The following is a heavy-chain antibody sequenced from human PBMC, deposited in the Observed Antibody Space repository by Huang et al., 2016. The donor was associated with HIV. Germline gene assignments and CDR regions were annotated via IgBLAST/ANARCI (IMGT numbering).Heavy chain of an antibody. D-gene: IGHD5-18*01. CDR3: VKEGRLHDYFDY. CDR1: GFTFSSYG. CDR2: ISYDGSNK. Sequence: QVQLVESGGGVVQPGRSLRLSCAASGFTFSSYGMHWVRQAAGKGLEWVAVISYDGSNKYYENSGKGRFAISRDNSKNTLDLQMNSLRAEDTAVYYCVKEGRLHDYFDYWGQGTLVTVSS. J-gene: IGHJ4*02. V-gene: IGHV3-30*18.